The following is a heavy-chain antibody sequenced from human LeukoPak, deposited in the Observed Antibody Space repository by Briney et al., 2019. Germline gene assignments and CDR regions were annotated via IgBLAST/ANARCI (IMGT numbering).Heavy chain of an antibody. CDR2: IIPIFGTA. D-gene: IGHD6-13*01. V-gene: IGHV1-69*13. CDR1: GGTFISYA. J-gene: IGHJ5*02. Sequence: GASVKVSCKASGGTFISYAISWVRQAPGQGLEWMGGIIPIFGTANYAQKFQGRVTITADESTSTAYMELSSLRSEDTAVYYCASASSSYDWFDPWGQGTLVTVSS. CDR3: ASASSSYDWFDP.